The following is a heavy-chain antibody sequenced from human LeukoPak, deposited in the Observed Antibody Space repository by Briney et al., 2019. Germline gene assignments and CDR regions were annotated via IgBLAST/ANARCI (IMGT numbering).Heavy chain of an antibody. V-gene: IGHV3-74*01. D-gene: IGHD3-10*01. Sequence: PGGSLRLSCAVSGATFSTFWMHWVRQVSGKGPAWVSRTNPDGSRVDYADSVKGRFTISRDNARDTLYLQMNSLRVEDTAMYYCAFDFGGYSDTWGQGTLVTVSS. CDR3: AFDFGGYSDT. CDR1: GATFSTFW. CDR2: TNPDGSRV. J-gene: IGHJ5*02.